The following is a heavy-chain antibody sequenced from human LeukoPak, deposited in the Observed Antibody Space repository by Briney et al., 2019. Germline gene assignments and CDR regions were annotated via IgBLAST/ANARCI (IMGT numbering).Heavy chain of an antibody. CDR2: ISAYNGNT. CDR1: GYTFTSSG. V-gene: IGHV1-18*01. J-gene: IGHJ2*01. Sequence: EASVKVSCKASGYTFTSSGISWVRQAPGQGLEWMGWISAYNGNTNYAQKVQGRVTMTTDTSTRTAYMELGSLISDDTAVYYCARISMVRGVIFDWYFDLWGRGTLVTVSS. CDR3: ARISMVRGVIFDWYFDL. D-gene: IGHD3-10*01.